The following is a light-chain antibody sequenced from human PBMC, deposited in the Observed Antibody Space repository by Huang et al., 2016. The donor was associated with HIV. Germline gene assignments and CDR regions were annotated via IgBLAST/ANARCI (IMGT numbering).Light chain of an antibody. CDR1: QSVSSN. J-gene: IGKJ2*03. CDR2: GAS. Sequence: ERVMTQSPATLSVSPGERASLSSRASQSVSSNLAWYQQKPGQAPRLLIYGASTRATGVPARFSGSGSGTEFTLTISSLQSEDFAVYYCQQYDNWPYSFGQGTKLEIK. V-gene: IGKV3-15*01. CDR3: QQYDNWPYS.